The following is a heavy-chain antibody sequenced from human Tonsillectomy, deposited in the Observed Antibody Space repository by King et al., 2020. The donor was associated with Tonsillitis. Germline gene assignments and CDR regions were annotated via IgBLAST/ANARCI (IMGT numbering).Heavy chain of an antibody. D-gene: IGHD2-15*01. CDR3: ARGGFFLDGLDV. V-gene: IGHV5-51*01. CDR1: GYSFTRYW. J-gene: IGHJ6*02. Sequence: VQLVESGAEVKKPGESLKISCKASGYSFTRYWIAWVRQITGKGLEWIGIIYPGDSYPQYSPSFQGQVTISADKSISTAYLQWSSLKASDTAMYYCARGGFFLDGLDVWGQGTTVTVSS. CDR2: IYPGDSYP.